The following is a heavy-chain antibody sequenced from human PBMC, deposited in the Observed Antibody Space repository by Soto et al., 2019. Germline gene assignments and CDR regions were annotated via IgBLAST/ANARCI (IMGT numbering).Heavy chain of an antibody. J-gene: IGHJ4*02. D-gene: IGHD3-10*01. CDR3: ARLRGSGTNFLFDH. Sequence: QVQLQESGPGLVEPSQTLSPTCSVSGGSLSSDDCYWSWIRQHPGKGLEWIGNIFFSGNTYYCPSLKRRVSIAVDTSKNPFSLRVTSVTAADTSVYYCARLRGSGTNFLFDHWGQGYLVTVPS. V-gene: IGHV4-31*03. CDR1: GGSLSSDDCY. CDR2: IFFSGNT.